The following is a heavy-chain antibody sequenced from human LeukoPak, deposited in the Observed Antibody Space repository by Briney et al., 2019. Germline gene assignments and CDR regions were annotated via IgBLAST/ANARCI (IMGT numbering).Heavy chain of an antibody. J-gene: IGHJ4*02. CDR2: IWYDGSNK. CDR3: VRGGGTSPSGISYYFDY. D-gene: IGHD3-10*01. V-gene: IGHV3-33*01. Sequence: PGGSLRLSCAVSGFTFSTYGMHWARQAPGEGLEWVAVIWYDGSNKYYADSVKGRFTISRDNSKNILYLEMDSLRAEDTALYYCVRGGGTSPSGISYYFDYWGQGTLVTVSS. CDR1: GFTFSTYG.